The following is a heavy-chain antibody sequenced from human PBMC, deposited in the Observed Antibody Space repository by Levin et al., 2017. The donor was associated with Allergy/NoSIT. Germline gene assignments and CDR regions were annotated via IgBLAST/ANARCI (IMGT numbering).Heavy chain of an antibody. CDR3: ARDSALDY. CDR2: ISSSSSYI. V-gene: IGHV3-21*01. Sequence: LSLPCAASGFTFSSYSMNWVRQAPGKGLEWVSSISSSSSYIYYADSVKGRFTISRDNAKNSLYLQMNSLRAEDTAVYYCARDSALDYWGQGTLVTVSS. D-gene: IGHD3-10*01. CDR1: GFTFSSYS. J-gene: IGHJ4*02.